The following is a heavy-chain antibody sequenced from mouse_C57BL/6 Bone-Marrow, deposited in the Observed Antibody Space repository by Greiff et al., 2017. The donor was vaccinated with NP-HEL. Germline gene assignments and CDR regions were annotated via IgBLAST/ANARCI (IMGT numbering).Heavy chain of an antibody. CDR1: GFTFSSYA. V-gene: IGHV5-4*01. CDR2: ISDGGSYT. CDR3: ARDAGTPFAY. J-gene: IGHJ3*01. Sequence: DVKLVESGGGLVKPGGSLKLSCAASGFTFSSYAMSWVRQTPEKRLEWVATISDGGSYTYYPDNVKGRFTISRDNAKNNLYLQMSHLKSEDTAMYYCARDAGTPFAYWGQGTLVTVSA. D-gene: IGHD4-1*01.